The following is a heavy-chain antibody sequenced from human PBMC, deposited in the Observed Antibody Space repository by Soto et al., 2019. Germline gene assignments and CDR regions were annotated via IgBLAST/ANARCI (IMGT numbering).Heavy chain of an antibody. Sequence: SETLSLTCAVYGGSFSGYYWSWIRQPPWKGLEWIGEINHSGSTNYNPSLKSRVTISVDTSKNQFSLKLSSVTAADTAVYYCARVKPSNGYGMDVWGQGTTV. V-gene: IGHV4-34*01. J-gene: IGHJ6*02. CDR3: ARVKPSNGYGMDV. CDR1: GGSFSGYY. CDR2: INHSGST.